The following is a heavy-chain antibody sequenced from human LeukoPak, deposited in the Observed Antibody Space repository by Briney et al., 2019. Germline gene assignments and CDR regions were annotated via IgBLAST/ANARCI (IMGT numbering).Heavy chain of an antibody. CDR2: IYTSGST. CDR3: ARSSWSIVGGGYIDY. V-gene: IGHV4-4*07. CDR1: GGSISSYY. D-gene: IGHD1-26*01. Sequence: SSETLSLTCTVSGGSISSYYWSWIRQPAGKGLEWIGRIYTSGSTNYNPSLKSRVTMSVDTSKNQFSLKLSSVTAADTAVYYCARSSWSIVGGGYIDYWGQGTLVTVSS. J-gene: IGHJ4*02.